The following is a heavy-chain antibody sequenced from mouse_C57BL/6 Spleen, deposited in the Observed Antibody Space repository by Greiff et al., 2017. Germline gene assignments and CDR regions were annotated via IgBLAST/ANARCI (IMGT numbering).Heavy chain of an antibody. CDR3: ARSEVTTVVADY. D-gene: IGHD1-1*01. CDR2: IYPRSGNT. Sequence: QVQLKESGAELARPGASVKLSCKASGYTFTSYGISWVKQRTGQGLEWIGEIYPRSGNTYYNEKFKGKATLTADKSSSTAYMELRSLTSEDSAVYFCARSEVTTVVADYWGQGTTLTVSS. CDR1: GYTFTSYG. J-gene: IGHJ2*01. V-gene: IGHV1-81*01.